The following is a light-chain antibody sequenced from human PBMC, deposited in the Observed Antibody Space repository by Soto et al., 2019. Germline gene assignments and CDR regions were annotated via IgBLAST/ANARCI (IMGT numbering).Light chain of an antibody. CDR2: AAS. Sequence: DIQRTQSPSSLSASVGDTVTITSRASQGISNYLAWYQQKPGKVPNLLIYAASTLKSGVPSRFSGRGSGTDFTLTIISLQPADVATSIFQKDNRAPQPFGQGTKVAI. V-gene: IGKV1-27*01. CDR3: QKDNRAPQP. J-gene: IGKJ1*01. CDR1: QGISNY.